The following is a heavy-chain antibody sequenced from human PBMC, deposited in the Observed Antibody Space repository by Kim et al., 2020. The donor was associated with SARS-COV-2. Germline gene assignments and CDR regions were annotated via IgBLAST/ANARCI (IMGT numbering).Heavy chain of an antibody. CDR1: GFTFSSYA. D-gene: IGHD3-10*01. Sequence: GGSLRLSCAASGFTFSSYAMHWVRQAPGKGLEWVAVISYDGSNKYYADSVKGRFTISRDNSKNTLYLQMNSLRADDTAVYYCARDYFNDVSLWFGELYVPYGMDVRGQGTTVTVSS. CDR3: ARDYFNDVSLWFGELYVPYGMDV. CDR2: ISYDGSNK. V-gene: IGHV3-30*04. J-gene: IGHJ6*02.